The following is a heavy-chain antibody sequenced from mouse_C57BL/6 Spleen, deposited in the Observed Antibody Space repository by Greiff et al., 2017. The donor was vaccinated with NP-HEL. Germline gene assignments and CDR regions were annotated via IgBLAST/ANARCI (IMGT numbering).Heavy chain of an antibody. V-gene: IGHV1-66*01. D-gene: IGHD3-2*02. CDR2: IYPGSGNT. J-gene: IGHJ2*01. Sequence: VKLQESGPELVKPGASVKISCKASGYSFTSYYIHWVKQRPGQGLEWIGWIYPGSGNTKYNEKFKGKATLTADTSSSTAYMQLSSLTSEDSAVYYCARGQLRLGFDYWGQGTTLTVSS. CDR1: GYSFTSYY. CDR3: ARGQLRLGFDY.